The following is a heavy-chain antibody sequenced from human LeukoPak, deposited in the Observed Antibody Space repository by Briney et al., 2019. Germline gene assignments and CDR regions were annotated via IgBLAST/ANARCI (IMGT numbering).Heavy chain of an antibody. CDR1: GFTVTSHY. CDR2: IYSIAGGGYT. D-gene: IGHD3-10*02. V-gene: IGHV3-66*01. Sequence: GGSLRLSCEVSGFTVTSHYMSWVRQAPGKGLEWVSLIYSIAGGGYTYYTDSVKGRFTFSRDNSKNTLFLQMNSLRVEDTAVYYCARDPFDNNVHYWGQGTLVTVSS. CDR3: ARDPFDNNVHY. J-gene: IGHJ4*02.